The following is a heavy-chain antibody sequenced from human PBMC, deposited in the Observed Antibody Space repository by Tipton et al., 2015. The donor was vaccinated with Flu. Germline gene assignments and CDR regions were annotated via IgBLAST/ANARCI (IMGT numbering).Heavy chain of an antibody. V-gene: IGHV4-59*02. CDR3: ARVGDYGGNSVAF. D-gene: IGHD4-23*01. CDR2: LYFGGTT. J-gene: IGHJ4*02. Sequence: LRLSCNVSGGSVTSYYWTWIRQPPAKGLEWIGFLYFGGTTNYNPSLQSRVTLSVDTSKNHFSLNLRSVTAADTAVYYCARVGDYGGNSVAFWGQGTLVTVSS. CDR1: GGSVTSYY.